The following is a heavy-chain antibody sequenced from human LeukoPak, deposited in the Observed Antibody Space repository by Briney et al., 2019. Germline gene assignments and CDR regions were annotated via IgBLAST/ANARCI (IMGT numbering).Heavy chain of an antibody. CDR2: INHSGST. Sequence: SETLSLTCAVHGGSFSGYYWSWVRQPPGKGLEWIGEINHSGSTNYNPSLKSRVTISVDTSKNQFSLKLSSVTAADTALYYCAREAWVSGDSKYRYYGIDVWGQGTTVTVSS. J-gene: IGHJ6*02. D-gene: IGHD4-17*01. CDR1: GGSFSGYY. CDR3: AREAWVSGDSKYRYYGIDV. V-gene: IGHV4-34*01.